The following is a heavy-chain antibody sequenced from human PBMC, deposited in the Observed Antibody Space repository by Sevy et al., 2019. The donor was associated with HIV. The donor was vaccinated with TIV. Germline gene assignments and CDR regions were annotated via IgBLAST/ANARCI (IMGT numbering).Heavy chain of an antibody. D-gene: IGHD2-2*01. CDR3: AKVLSLSPRSIPAAVLDY. V-gene: IGHV3-23*01. J-gene: IGHJ4*02. CDR1: GFTFSNYG. CDR2: IGGDGDIT. Sequence: EGSLRLSCAASGFTFSNYGMNWVRQAPGVGLEWVATIGGDGDITHYADSVKGRFTISRDNFKNTLHLQLNNLRGDDTAIYFCAKVLSLSPRSIPAAVLDYWGRGTLVTVSS.